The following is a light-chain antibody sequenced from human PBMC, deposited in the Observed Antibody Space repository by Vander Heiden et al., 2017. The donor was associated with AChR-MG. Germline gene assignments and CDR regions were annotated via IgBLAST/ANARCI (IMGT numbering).Light chain of an antibody. CDR3: CSFARSNTLV. J-gene: IGLJ3*02. V-gene: IGLV2-23*01. CDR1: NSDVGYYNV. Sequence: QSALTQPASVSGSPGQSITISCTGTNSDVGYYNVVSWYQQYPGKAPKLMIYEDIKRPSEISNRFSGSKSGNTASLTISGLQAEDEADYYCCSFARSNTLVFGGGTKLTVL. CDR2: EDI.